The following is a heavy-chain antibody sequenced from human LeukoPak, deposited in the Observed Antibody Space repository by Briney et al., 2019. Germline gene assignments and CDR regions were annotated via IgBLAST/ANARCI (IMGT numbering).Heavy chain of an antibody. Sequence: GGSLRLSRAASGFTFSSYGMHWVRQAPGKGLEWVAFIRYDGSNKYYADSVKGRFTISRDNSKNTLYLQMNSLRAEDTAVYYCAKDFLWFGELGYYYYMDVWGKGTTVTVSS. CDR1: GFTFSSYG. CDR2: IRYDGSNK. V-gene: IGHV3-30*02. J-gene: IGHJ6*03. CDR3: AKDFLWFGELGYYYYMDV. D-gene: IGHD3-10*01.